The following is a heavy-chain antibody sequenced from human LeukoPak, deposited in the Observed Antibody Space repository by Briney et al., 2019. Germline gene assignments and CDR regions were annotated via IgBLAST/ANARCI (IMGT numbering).Heavy chain of an antibody. CDR3: ARNRAFGTFDAFDM. CDR2: IRYDGIDE. Sequence: GGSLRLSCVASGFTFNDHGMHWVRQAPGKGLEWLAFIRYDGIDESYGASVRGRLTISRDDSLNTVYLQMDSLGHDDTAVYYCARNRAFGTFDAFDMWGQGTMVTVSS. V-gene: IGHV3-30*02. D-gene: IGHD3-10*01. J-gene: IGHJ3*02. CDR1: GFTFNDHG.